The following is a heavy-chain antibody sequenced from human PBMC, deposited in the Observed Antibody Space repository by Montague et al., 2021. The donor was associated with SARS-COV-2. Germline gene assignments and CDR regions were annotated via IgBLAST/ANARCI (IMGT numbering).Heavy chain of an antibody. CDR1: GSTFRTYP. J-gene: IGHJ4*02. CDR3: ARDSFGSIDF. Sequence: SLRLSCSASGSTFRTYPMHWVRQAPGKGLEWVTIISSDGSIKYYVDSVKGRFTISRDDTKSTLYLQMNSLRAEDTAVYYCARDSFGSIDFWGQGTLVTVSS. V-gene: IGHV3-30*04. D-gene: IGHD3-16*01. CDR2: ISSDGSIK.